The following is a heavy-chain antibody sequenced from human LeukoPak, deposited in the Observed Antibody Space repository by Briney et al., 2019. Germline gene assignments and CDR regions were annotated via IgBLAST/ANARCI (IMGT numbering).Heavy chain of an antibody. CDR3: ARSNKIGYDYVWGSYRYTSLRAFDI. D-gene: IGHD3-16*02. CDR2: IYYSGST. J-gene: IGHJ3*02. Sequence: SETLSLTCTVSGGSISSYYWSWIRQPPGKGLEWIGYIYYSGSTNYNPSLKSRVTISVDTSKNQFSLKLSSVTAADTAVYYCARSNKIGYDYVWGSYRYTSLRAFDIWGQGTMVTVSS. CDR1: GGSISSYY. V-gene: IGHV4-59*01.